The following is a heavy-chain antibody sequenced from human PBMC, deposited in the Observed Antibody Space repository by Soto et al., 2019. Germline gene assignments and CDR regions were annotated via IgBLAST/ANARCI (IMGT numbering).Heavy chain of an antibody. J-gene: IGHJ3*02. D-gene: IGHD2-21*02. CDR2: ISSDSNYI. CDR3: ATRGPVVVVTGLDVFDM. CDR1: GFSFSSYG. Sequence: EVQLVESGGGLVKPGGSLRLSCAASGFSFSSYGMNWVRQSPGKGLEWVSFISSDSNYIYYADSVKGRFTISRDNAKNSLYLQMNSLRAEDTALYYCATRGPVVVVTGLDVFDMWGQGAMVTVSS. V-gene: IGHV3-21*02.